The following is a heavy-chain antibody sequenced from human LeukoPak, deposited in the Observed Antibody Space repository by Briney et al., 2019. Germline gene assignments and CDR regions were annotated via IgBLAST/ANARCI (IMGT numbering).Heavy chain of an antibody. CDR3: ARFGSNLFYFNY. V-gene: IGHV4-30-4*08. Sequence: PSQTLSLTCTVSGGSISSGDYYWSWIRQPPGKGLEWIGYIYYSGSTYYNPSLKSRVTISVDTSKNQFSLKLSSVTAADTAVYYCARFGSNLFYFNYWGQGTLVTVSS. CDR1: GGSISSGDYY. CDR2: IYYSGST. D-gene: IGHD3-16*01. J-gene: IGHJ4*02.